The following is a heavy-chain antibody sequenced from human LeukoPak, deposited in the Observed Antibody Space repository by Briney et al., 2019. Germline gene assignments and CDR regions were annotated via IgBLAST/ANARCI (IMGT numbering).Heavy chain of an antibody. V-gene: IGHV4-61*02. J-gene: IGHJ4*02. Sequence: SQTLSLTCTVSGGSISSGSYYWSWIRQPAGKGLEWIGRIYTSGSTNYNPSLKSRVTISVVTSKNQFSLKLSSVTAADTAVYYCARGVFCSSTSCYFPDFDYWGQGTLVTVSS. D-gene: IGHD2-2*01. CDR1: GGSISSGSYY. CDR2: IYTSGST. CDR3: ARGVFCSSTSCYFPDFDY.